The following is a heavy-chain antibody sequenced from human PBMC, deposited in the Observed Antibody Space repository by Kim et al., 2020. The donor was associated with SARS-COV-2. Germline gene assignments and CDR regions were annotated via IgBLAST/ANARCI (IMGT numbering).Heavy chain of an antibody. CDR2: ISAYNGNT. D-gene: IGHD3-9*01. J-gene: IGHJ6*02. V-gene: IGHV1-18*01. Sequence: ASVKVSCKASGYTFTSYGISWVRQAPGQGLEWMGWISAYNGNTNYAQKLQGRVTMTTDTSTSTAYMELRSLRSDDTAVYYCARTGFPSYDILTGSDFCMDVWGQGTTVTVSS. CDR3: ARTGFPSYDILTGSDFCMDV. CDR1: GYTFTSYG.